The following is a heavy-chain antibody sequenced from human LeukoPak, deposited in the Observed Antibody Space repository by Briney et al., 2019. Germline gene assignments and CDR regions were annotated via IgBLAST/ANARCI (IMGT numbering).Heavy chain of an antibody. Sequence: SETLSLTCTVSGGSFSSYYWSWIRQPAGKGLEWIGRIYTSGSTNYNPSLKSRVTMSVDTSKNQFSLKLRSVTAADTAVYYCARSESYDFWSGHRDWGQGTLVAVSS. J-gene: IGHJ4*02. V-gene: IGHV4-4*07. CDR1: GGSFSSYY. CDR3: ARSESYDFWSGHRD. D-gene: IGHD3-3*01. CDR2: IYTSGST.